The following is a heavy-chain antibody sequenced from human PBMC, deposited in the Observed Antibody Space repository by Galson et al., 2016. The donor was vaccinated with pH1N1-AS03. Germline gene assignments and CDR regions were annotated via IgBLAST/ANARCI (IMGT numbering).Heavy chain of an antibody. CDR2: IYWDGDE. J-gene: IGHJ4*02. CDR1: GFSLSAGGVH. CDR3: ERSKHVNEGLDS. V-gene: IGHV2-5*02. D-gene: IGHD2-21*01. Sequence: PALVKPTQTLTLTYTVSGFSLSAGGVHVAWIRQSPGKALEWLALIYWDGDERYNSSLRSRLSISRDTSKNHVVLTMTSVGPMDTGTYYWERSKHVNEGLDSWGQGTLVSVSS.